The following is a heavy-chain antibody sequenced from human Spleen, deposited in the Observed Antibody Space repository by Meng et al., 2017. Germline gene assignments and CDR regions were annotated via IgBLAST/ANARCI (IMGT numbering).Heavy chain of an antibody. D-gene: IGHD3-10*01. V-gene: IGHV3-21*01. Sequence: SCKASGGTFTMYSLNWVRQAPGKGLEWVSSISSSGTYIHYADSVKGRFTISRDNAKNSMYLQMDSLRAEDTALYYCARGDFYGSGIDYWGQGTLVTVSS. CDR1: GGTFTMYS. CDR2: ISSSGTYI. CDR3: ARGDFYGSGIDY. J-gene: IGHJ4*02.